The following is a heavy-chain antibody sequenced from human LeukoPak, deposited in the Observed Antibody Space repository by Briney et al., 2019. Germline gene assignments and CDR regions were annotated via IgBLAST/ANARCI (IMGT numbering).Heavy chain of an antibody. CDR1: GFTFDDYA. CDR2: ISWNSGSI. CDR3: ARVVAKDYDSSGYYPIY. Sequence: GGSLRLSCAASGFTFDDYAMHWVRQAPGKGLEWVSGISWNSGSIGYADSVKGRFTISRDNAKNSLYLQMNSLRAEDTAVYYCARVVAKDYDSSGYYPIYWGQGTLVTVSS. J-gene: IGHJ4*02. V-gene: IGHV3-9*01. D-gene: IGHD3-22*01.